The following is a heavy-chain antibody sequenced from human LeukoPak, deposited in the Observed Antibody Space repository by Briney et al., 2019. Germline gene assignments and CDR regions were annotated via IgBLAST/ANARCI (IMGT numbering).Heavy chain of an antibody. J-gene: IGHJ6*04. CDR1: GYSISSGYY. D-gene: IGHD5-12*01. V-gene: IGHV4-38-2*02. CDR3: ARYPGWWLRWNAMDV. Sequence: PSETLSLSCTVSGYSISSGYYWGWIRQPPGKGLEWIGSIYHSGSTYYNPSLKSRVTISVDTSKNQFSLKLSSVTAADTAVYYCARYPGWWLRWNAMDVWGKGTTVTISS. CDR2: IYHSGST.